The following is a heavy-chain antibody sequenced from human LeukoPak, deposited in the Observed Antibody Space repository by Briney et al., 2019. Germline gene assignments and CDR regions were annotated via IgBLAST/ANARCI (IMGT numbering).Heavy chain of an antibody. CDR2: ITGSSSSI. D-gene: IGHD6-13*01. Sequence: GGSLRLSCAASGFTFSNYNMNWVRQAPGKGLEWVSYITGSSSSIYYADSVKGRFTISRDNAKGSLYLQMDSLRAEDTAVYFCAREPTYSSSWHTSCDYWGQGTLVTVSS. V-gene: IGHV3-48*01. J-gene: IGHJ4*02. CDR1: GFTFSNYN. CDR3: AREPTYSSSWHTSCDY.